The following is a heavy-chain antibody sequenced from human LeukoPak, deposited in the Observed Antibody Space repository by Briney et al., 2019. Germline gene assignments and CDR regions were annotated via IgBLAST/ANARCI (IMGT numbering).Heavy chain of an antibody. D-gene: IGHD2-2*01. CDR2: IYYSGST. J-gene: IGHJ3*02. V-gene: IGHV4-30-4*08. CDR1: GGSISSGDYH. Sequence: SETLSLTCTVSGGSISSGDYHWSWIRQPPGKGLEWIGYIYYSGSTYYNPSLKSRVTISVDTSKNQFSLKLSSVTAADTAVYYCARPSGYCSSTSCQDAFDIWGQGTMVTVSS. CDR3: ARPSGYCSSTSCQDAFDI.